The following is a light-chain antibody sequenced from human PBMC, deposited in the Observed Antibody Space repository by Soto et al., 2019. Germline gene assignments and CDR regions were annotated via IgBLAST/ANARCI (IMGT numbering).Light chain of an antibody. CDR2: KVS. J-gene: IGKJ2*01. Sequence: DVVVTQSPLSLPVTLGQRPPLSCRSSKPLLHCDGSTYLNWFQQRPGQSPRRLIYKVSNRDSGVPDRFSGSGSGTDFTLKISRVEAEDVGVYYCMQATHWPRTFGQGTKLEI. V-gene: IGKV2-30*02. CDR1: KPLLHCDGSTY. CDR3: MQATHWPRT.